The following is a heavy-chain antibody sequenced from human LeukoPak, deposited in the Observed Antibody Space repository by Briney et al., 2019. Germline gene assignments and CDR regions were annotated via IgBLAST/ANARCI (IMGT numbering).Heavy chain of an antibody. Sequence: PGGSLRLSCAASGFTFSSYAMSWVRQAPGKGLEWISSISGSGGSTYYADSVKGRFTISRDNSKNTVYLQMNSLRGEDTALYYCAKGRARWDSTACTDYWGQGTRITVSS. V-gene: IGHV3-23*01. CDR1: GFTFSSYA. CDR3: AKGRARWDSTACTDY. CDR2: ISGSGGST. D-gene: IGHD2/OR15-2a*01. J-gene: IGHJ4*02.